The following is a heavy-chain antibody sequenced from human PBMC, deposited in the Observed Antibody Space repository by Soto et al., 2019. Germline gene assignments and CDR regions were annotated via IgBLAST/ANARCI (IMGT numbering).Heavy chain of an antibody. CDR2: IIPIFGTA. CDR1: GGTFSSYA. Sequence: GASVKVSCKASGGTFSSYAISWVRQAPGQGLEWMGGIIPIFGTANYAQKFQGRVTITADESTSTAYMELSSLRSEDTAVYYCASSTSKKYYFDYWGQGTQVTVSS. V-gene: IGHV1-69*13. D-gene: IGHD2-2*01. J-gene: IGHJ4*02. CDR3: ASSTSKKYYFDY.